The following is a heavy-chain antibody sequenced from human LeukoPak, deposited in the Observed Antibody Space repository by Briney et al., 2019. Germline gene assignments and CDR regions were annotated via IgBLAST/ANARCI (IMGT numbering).Heavy chain of an antibody. V-gene: IGHV1-2*02. Sequence: ASVKVSCKASGYTFTGYYMHWVRQAPGQGLEWMGWINPNSGGTNYPQKFQGRVTMTRDASINTAYMDLSSLRSDDTALFYCARGAGRGTKDALFDHWGQGTLVTVSS. CDR1: GYTFTGYY. J-gene: IGHJ4*02. D-gene: IGHD2-8*01. CDR2: INPNSGGT. CDR3: ARGAGRGTKDALFDH.